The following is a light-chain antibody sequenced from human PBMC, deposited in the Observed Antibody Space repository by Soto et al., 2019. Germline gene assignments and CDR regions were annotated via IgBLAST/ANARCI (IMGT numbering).Light chain of an antibody. Sequence: QAVVTQPPSASGTPGQRVTISCSGSSTNIGNYYVYWYQQLPGTAPKLLTYKNNQRPLGVPARFSGSKSGTSASLAISGLRAEDEADYYCEASDDSPSGPGVFGGGTQLTVL. V-gene: IGLV1-47*01. CDR3: EASDDSPSGPGV. CDR1: STNIGNYY. CDR2: KNN. J-gene: IGLJ7*01.